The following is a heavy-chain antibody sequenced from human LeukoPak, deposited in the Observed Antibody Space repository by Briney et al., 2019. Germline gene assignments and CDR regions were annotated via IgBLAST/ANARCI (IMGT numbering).Heavy chain of an antibody. Sequence: ASVKVSCKASGGTFSSYAISWMRQAPGQGLEWMGGIIPIFGTANYAQKFQGRVTITADKSTSTAYMELSSLRSEDTAVYYCARGIPTSYYYGSGSFYYFDYWGQGTLVTVSS. D-gene: IGHD3-10*01. J-gene: IGHJ4*02. CDR1: GGTFSSYA. CDR2: IIPIFGTA. CDR3: ARGIPTSYYYGSGSFYYFDY. V-gene: IGHV1-69*06.